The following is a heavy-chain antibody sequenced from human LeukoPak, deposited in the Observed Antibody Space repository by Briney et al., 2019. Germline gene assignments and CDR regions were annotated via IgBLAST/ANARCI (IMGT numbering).Heavy chain of an antibody. Sequence: GSVKVSCTASGYTFTGYYMHWVRQAPGQGLEWMGWINPNSGGTNYAQKFQGRVTMTRDTSISTAYMELSRLRSDDTAVYYCARGPRGYGSGSFTDYWGQGTLVTVSS. CDR1: GYTFTGYY. D-gene: IGHD3-10*01. J-gene: IGHJ4*02. CDR3: ARGPRGYGSGSFTDY. CDR2: INPNSGGT. V-gene: IGHV1-2*02.